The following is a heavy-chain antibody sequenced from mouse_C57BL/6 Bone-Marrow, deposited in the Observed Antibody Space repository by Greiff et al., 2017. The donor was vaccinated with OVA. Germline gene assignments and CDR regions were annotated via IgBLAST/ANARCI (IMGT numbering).Heavy chain of an antibody. J-gene: IGHJ1*03. CDR3: TRWGLRRGWYFDV. D-gene: IGHD2-4*01. Sequence: EVMLVESGEGLVKPGGSLKLSCAASGFTFNSYAMSWVRQTPEKRLEWVAYISSGGDYIYYADTVKGRFTISRDNARNTLYLQMSSLKSEDTAMYYCTRWGLRRGWYFDVWGTGTTVTVSS. CDR2: ISSGGDYI. CDR1: GFTFNSYA. V-gene: IGHV5-9-1*02.